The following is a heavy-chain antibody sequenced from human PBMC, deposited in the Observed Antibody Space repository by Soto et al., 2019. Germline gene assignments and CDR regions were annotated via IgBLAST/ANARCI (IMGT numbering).Heavy chain of an antibody. J-gene: IGHJ4*02. CDR3: ARGVGSSPPQY. CDR2: IYASGSP. CDR1: GGSVSVYY. V-gene: IGHV4-59*02. D-gene: IGHD1-26*01. Sequence: SETQSLTCTISGGSVSVYYWSWIRQSTGQGLEWIGYIYASGSPYYNPSLRSRVTISADTSKNQISLKLTSPTAADTAVYYCARGVGSSPPQYWGRGTLVTVSS.